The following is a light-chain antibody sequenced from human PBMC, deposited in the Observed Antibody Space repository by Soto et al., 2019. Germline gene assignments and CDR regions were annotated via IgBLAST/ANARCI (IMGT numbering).Light chain of an antibody. CDR2: DAS. J-gene: IGKJ3*01. Sequence: EIVLTQSPGTLSLSPGERATLSCRASQSASSSSLAWYQHKPGQAPRLLIYDASSRATGIPDRFSGSGSGTDFTLTISRMEPEDFAVYYCQQYGNSPLTFGPGTKVDIK. CDR3: QQYGNSPLT. CDR1: QSASSSS. V-gene: IGKV3-20*01.